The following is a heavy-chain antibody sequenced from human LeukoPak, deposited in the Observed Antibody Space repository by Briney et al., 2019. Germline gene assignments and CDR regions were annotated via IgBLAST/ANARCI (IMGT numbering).Heavy chain of an antibody. V-gene: IGHV4-39*07. Sequence: SETLSLTCTVSGGSISSSSYYWGWIRQPPGKGLEWIGSIYYSGSTYYNPSLKSRVTISVDTSKNQFSLKLSSVTAADTAVYYCARGDRARVSNWGQGTLVTVSS. CDR2: IYYSGST. J-gene: IGHJ4*02. CDR1: GGSISSSSYY. CDR3: ARGDRARVSN.